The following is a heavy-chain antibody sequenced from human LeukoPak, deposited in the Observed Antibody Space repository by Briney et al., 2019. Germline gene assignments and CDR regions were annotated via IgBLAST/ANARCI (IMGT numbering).Heavy chain of an antibody. CDR1: RCTFSSYA. V-gene: IGHV3-30-3*01. Sequence: GGSLRLSCAASRCTFSSYAMHWVSQAPGKGLEWVAVISYDGSNKYYADSVKGRFTISRDNSKNTLYLQMNSLRAEDTAVYYCARGNDQPQLWLFYFDYWGQGTLVTVSS. D-gene: IGHD5-18*01. CDR3: ARGNDQPQLWLFYFDY. J-gene: IGHJ4*02. CDR2: ISYDGSNK.